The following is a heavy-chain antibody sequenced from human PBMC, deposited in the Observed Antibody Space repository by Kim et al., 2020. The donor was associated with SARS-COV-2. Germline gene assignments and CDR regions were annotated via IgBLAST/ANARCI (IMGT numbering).Heavy chain of an antibody. CDR3: ASKFLATYDSSGYHFDY. Sequence: SVKVSCKASGGTFSSYAISWVRQAPGQGLEWMGGIIPIFGTANYAQKFQGRVTITADESTSTAYMELSSLRSEDTAVYYCASKFLATYDSSGYHFDYWGQGTLVTVSS. D-gene: IGHD3-22*01. CDR1: GGTFSSYA. V-gene: IGHV1-69*13. J-gene: IGHJ4*02. CDR2: IIPIFGTA.